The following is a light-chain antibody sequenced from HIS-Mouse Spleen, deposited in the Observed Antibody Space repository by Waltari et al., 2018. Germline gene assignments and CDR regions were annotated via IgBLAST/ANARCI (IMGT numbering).Light chain of an antibody. CDR3: YSTDSSGNHRV. CDR1: ALPKQY. V-gene: IGLV3-10*01. J-gene: IGLJ2*01. Sequence: SYELTQPPPVSVSPGQTARITCSGDALPKQYAYWYQQKSGQAPVLVNYEDSKRPSGIPERFSGSSSGTMATLTISGAQVEDEADYYCYSTDSSGNHRVFGGGTKLTVL. CDR2: EDS.